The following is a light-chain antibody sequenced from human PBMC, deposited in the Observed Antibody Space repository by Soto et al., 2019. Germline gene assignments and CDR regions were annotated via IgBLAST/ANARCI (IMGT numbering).Light chain of an antibody. V-gene: IGLV2-14*01. J-gene: IGLJ1*01. CDR2: AVS. Sequence: QSALTQPASVSGSLGQSITISCTGTSSDIGRYNYVSWYQQYPGKAPKLMIYAVSNRPSGVSDRFSGSKSGITASLTISGLQAGDEADYYCSSHTSRSTHVFGTGTKVTVL. CDR3: SSHTSRSTHV. CDR1: SSDIGRYNY.